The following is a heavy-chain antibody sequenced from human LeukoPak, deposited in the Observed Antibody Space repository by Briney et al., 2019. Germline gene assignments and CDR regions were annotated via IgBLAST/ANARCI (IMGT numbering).Heavy chain of an antibody. Sequence: KPGRSLRLSCAASGFTFSNAWMSWVRQVPGKGLEWVGRIKSKTDGGTTDYAAPVKGRFTISRDDSKNTLYLQMNSLKTEDTAVYYCTGSEAVAAHDYWGQGTLVTVSS. CDR1: GFTFSNAW. D-gene: IGHD6-19*01. CDR3: TGSEAVAAHDY. CDR2: IKSKTDGGTT. V-gene: IGHV3-15*01. J-gene: IGHJ4*02.